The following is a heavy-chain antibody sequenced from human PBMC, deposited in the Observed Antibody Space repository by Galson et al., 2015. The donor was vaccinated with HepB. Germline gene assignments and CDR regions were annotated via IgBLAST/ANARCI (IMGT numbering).Heavy chain of an antibody. J-gene: IGHJ4*02. CDR1: GFTFSSDW. V-gene: IGHV3-7*01. Sequence: SLRLSCAASGFTFSSDWTSWVRQAPGKGLEWVANIKQDGSEKYYVDSVKGRFTISRDNAKNSLYLQMNSLRAEDTAVYYCARDGRNYGDSLFDYWGQGTLVTVSS. CDR2: IKQDGSEK. D-gene: IGHD4-17*01. CDR3: ARDGRNYGDSLFDY.